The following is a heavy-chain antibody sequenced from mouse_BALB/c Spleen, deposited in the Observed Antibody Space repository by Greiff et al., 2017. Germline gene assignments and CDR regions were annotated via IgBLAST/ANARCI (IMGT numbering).Heavy chain of an antibody. CDR3: ARGAYGSSFFDY. J-gene: IGHJ2*02. V-gene: IGHV5-6-5*01. D-gene: IGHD1-1*01. CDR1: GFTFSSYA. CDR2: ISSGGST. Sequence: EVKVEESGGGLVKPGGSLKLSCAASGFTFSSYAMSWVRQTPEKRLEWVASISSGGSTYYPDSVKGRFTISRDNARNILYLQMSSLRSEDTAMYYCARGAYGSSFFDYWGQGTSLTVSS.